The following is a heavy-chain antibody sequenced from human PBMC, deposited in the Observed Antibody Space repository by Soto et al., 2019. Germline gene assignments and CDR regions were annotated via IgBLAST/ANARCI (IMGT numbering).Heavy chain of an antibody. CDR3: ARTRLHYISAAADAFDI. D-gene: IGHD6-13*01. V-gene: IGHV1-2*04. Sequence: ASVKVSCKASGYTFTGYYMHWVRQAPGQGLEWMGWINPNSGGTNYAQKFQGWVTMTRDTSISTAYMELSRLRYDDTAVYYCARTRLHYISAAADAFDIWGQGTMVTVSS. J-gene: IGHJ3*02. CDR2: INPNSGGT. CDR1: GYTFTGYY.